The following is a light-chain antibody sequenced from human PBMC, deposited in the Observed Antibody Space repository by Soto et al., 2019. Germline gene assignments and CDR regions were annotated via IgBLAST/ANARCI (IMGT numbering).Light chain of an antibody. CDR1: QNINNY. Sequence: DIQMAPSPSSLSAYVGERVXLXXQASQNINNYLNWYQQKPGRAPXLLIYDASNLEAGVPSRFRGSGSGTDFTFTISRLQPEYIATYYCQQYENLPTLGQGTRLEIK. CDR2: DAS. V-gene: IGKV1-33*01. J-gene: IGKJ5*01. CDR3: QQYENLPT.